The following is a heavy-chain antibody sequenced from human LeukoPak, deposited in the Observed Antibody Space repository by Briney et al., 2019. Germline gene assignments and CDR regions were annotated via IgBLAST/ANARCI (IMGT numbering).Heavy chain of an antibody. V-gene: IGHV1-69-2*01. Sequence: ASVKVSCKASGYTFTDYYMHWVQQAPGKGLEWMGRVDPEDGETIYAKKFQGRVTITADTSTDTAYMELSSLRSEDTAVYYCATPGGYYDFWSGYYVDYWGQGTLVTVSS. CDR2: VDPEDGET. J-gene: IGHJ4*02. D-gene: IGHD3-3*01. CDR3: ATPGGYYDFWSGYYVDY. CDR1: GYTFTDYY.